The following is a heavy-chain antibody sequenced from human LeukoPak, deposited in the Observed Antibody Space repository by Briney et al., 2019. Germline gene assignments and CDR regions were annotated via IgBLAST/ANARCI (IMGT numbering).Heavy chain of an antibody. J-gene: IGHJ4*02. D-gene: IGHD6-6*01. CDR1: GYTFTGYY. CDR2: INPNSGGT. Sequence: ASVKVSCKASGYTFTGYYMHWVRQAPGQGLEWMGRINPNSGGTNYAQKFQGRVTMTRDTSISAAYMELSRLRSDDTAVYYCARDISSYSSSEWGQGTLVTVSS. CDR3: ARDISSYSSSE. V-gene: IGHV1-2*06.